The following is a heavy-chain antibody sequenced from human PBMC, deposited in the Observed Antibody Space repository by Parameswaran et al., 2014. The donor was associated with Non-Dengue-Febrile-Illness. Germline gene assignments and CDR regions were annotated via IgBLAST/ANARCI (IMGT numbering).Heavy chain of an antibody. J-gene: IGHJ4*02. D-gene: IGHD6-13*01. Sequence: VRPDARKGLEWMGIIYPGDSDTRYSPSFQGQVTISADKSISTAYLQWSSLKASDTAMYYCARQRAAANFDYWGQGTLVTVSS. V-gene: IGHV5-51*01. CDR3: ARQRAAANFDY. CDR2: IYPGDSDT.